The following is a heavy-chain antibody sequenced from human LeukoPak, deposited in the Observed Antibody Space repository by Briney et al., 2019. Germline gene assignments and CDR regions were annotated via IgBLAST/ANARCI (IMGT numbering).Heavy chain of an antibody. CDR1: GFTFSSYG. V-gene: IGHV3-30*02. J-gene: IGHJ4*02. CDR2: IRYDGSNK. CDR3: AKENRALIVVVVAATPGFDY. Sequence: GGSLRLLCAPSGFTFSSYGVHWVRQAPCRGRVGVAFIRYDGSNKYYADSVKGRFTISRDNSKNTLYLQMNSLRAEDTAVYYCAKENRALIVVVVAATPGFDYWGQGTLVTVSS. D-gene: IGHD2-15*01.